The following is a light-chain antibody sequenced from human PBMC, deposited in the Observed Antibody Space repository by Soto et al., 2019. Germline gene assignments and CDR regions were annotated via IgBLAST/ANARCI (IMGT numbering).Light chain of an antibody. CDR3: QQYSPYSYS. Sequence: DIQMTQSPSTLSASIGDRVTITCRASQSTTGWLAWYQQKPGKAPKLLIYGTSSLETGVPSRFSGSGSGTEFTLTITYLQPDDFATYYCQQYSPYSYSFGQVTKLEIK. V-gene: IGKV1-5*03. CDR1: QSTTGW. J-gene: IGKJ2*03. CDR2: GTS.